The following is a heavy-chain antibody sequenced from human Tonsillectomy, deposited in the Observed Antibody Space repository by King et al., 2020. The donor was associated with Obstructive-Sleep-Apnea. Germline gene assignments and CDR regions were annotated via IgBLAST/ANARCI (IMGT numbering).Heavy chain of an antibody. CDR3: AKSLGGFPYYYGMDV. CDR1: GFTFSNFA. CDR2: ITGIGAST. V-gene: IGHV3-23*04. Sequence: VQLVESGGGLVQPGGSLRLSCAASGFTFSNFAMNWVRQAPGKGPEWVSSITGIGASTYYADSVKGRFTISRDNFKDALYLQMSSLRGEDTAVYYCAKSLGGFPYYYGMDVWGQGTTVTVSS. J-gene: IGHJ6*02.